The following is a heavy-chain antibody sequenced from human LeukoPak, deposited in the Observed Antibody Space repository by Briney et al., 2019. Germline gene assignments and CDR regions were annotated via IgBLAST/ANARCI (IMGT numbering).Heavy chain of an antibody. J-gene: IGHJ6*03. CDR1: GFIFSRYG. CDR3: ARGYGDYLPYYYMDV. Sequence: GGSLRLSCAASGFIFSRYGMHWVRQAPGKGLEWVAFIRYGGSNKYFADSLKGRFTISRDNAKNSLYLQMNSLRAEDTAVYYCARGYGDYLPYYYMDVWGKGTTVTVSS. V-gene: IGHV3-30*02. CDR2: IRYGGSNK. D-gene: IGHD4-17*01.